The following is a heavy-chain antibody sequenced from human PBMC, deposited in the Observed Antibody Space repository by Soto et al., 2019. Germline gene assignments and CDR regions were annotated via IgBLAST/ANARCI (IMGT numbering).Heavy chain of an antibody. CDR2: ISFSGAT. Sequence: SEPLLLTCTVSCGSVSSGFYYCSCICRPPGKGLEWIGSISFSGATYSNPSLKGRAALSVDTSENHLSLTLNSVTSADTAVYFCARDRRDGYKRYFEFWGQGNQVTVSS. CDR1: CGSVSSGFYY. D-gene: IGHD5-12*01. J-gene: IGHJ4*02. CDR3: ARDRRDGYKRYFEF. V-gene: IGHV4-61*03.